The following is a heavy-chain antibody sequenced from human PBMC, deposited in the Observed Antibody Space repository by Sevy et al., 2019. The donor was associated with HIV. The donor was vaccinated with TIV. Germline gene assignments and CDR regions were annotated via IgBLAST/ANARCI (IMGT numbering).Heavy chain of an antibody. J-gene: IGHJ4*02. V-gene: IGHV3-21*01. Sequence: GGSLRLSCAASGFTFCSYSMNWVRQAPGKGLEWVSSISSTSSDIYYADSVKGRFTISRDNAKNSLYLQMNSLRAEDTAVYYCARGDTMVRGVITYWGQGTLVTVSS. CDR2: ISSTSSDI. CDR3: ARGDTMVRGVITY. CDR1: GFTFCSYS. D-gene: IGHD3-10*01.